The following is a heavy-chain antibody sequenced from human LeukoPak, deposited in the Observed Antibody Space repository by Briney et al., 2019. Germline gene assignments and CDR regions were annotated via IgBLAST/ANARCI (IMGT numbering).Heavy chain of an antibody. V-gene: IGHV4-31*03. CDR1: GGSISSGGYY. CDR2: IYYSGST. CDR3: ARGLELNDAFDI. Sequence: SETLSLTCTVSGGSISSGGYYWSWIRQHPGKGLEWIGYIYYSGSTYYNPSLKSRVTISVDTSKNQFSLKLSSVTAADTAVYYCARGLELNDAFDIWGRGTMVTVSS. D-gene: IGHD3-10*01. J-gene: IGHJ3*02.